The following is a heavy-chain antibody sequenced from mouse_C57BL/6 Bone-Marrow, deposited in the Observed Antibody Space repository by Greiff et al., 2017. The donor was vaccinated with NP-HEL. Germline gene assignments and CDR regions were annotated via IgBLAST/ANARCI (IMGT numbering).Heavy chain of an antibody. CDR3: ARGDYYSNYDYAMDY. D-gene: IGHD2-5*01. J-gene: IGHJ4*01. CDR1: GYTFTDYY. V-gene: IGHV1-76*01. CDR2: IYPGSGNT. Sequence: VQLQQSGAELVRPGASVKLSCKASGYTFTDYYINWVKQRPGQGLEWIARIYPGSGNTYYNEKFKGKATLTAEKSSSTAYMQLSSLTSEDSAVYFCARGDYYSNYDYAMDYWGQGTSVTVSS.